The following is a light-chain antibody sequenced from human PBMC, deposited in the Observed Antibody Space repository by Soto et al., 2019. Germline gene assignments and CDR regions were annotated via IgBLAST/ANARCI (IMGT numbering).Light chain of an antibody. CDR1: SSDVGGYSF. CDR3: SSYTSSSTLV. V-gene: IGLV2-14*01. Sequence: QSALTQPASVSGSLGQSITISCTGTSSDVGGYSFVSWYQQHPGKAPKLMIYDVTNRPSGVSNRFSGSKSGNTASLTISGLQAEDEADYYCSSYTSSSTLVFGGGTKLTVL. CDR2: DVT. J-gene: IGLJ2*01.